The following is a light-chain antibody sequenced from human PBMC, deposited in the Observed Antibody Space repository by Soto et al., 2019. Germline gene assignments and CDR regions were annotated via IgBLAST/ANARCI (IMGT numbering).Light chain of an antibody. J-gene: IGLJ3*02. V-gene: IGLV7-43*01. CDR1: TGAVTSGHY. CDR2: TTV. CDR3: LLYYGGARV. Sequence: QAVVTQEPSLTVSPGGTVTLTCAASTGAVTSGHYPNWFQQKPGQAPRALIYTTVNKHSWTPARFSGSLLGGKAALTLSGVQPEDEADYYSLLYYGGARVFGGGTQLTVL.